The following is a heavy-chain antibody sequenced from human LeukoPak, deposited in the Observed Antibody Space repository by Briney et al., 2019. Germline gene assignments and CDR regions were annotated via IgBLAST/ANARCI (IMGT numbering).Heavy chain of an antibody. D-gene: IGHD6-13*01. CDR3: ARRYVRVTTRAAAGIDY. Sequence: PSGTLALTCTVSGGSISSGDYYWSWIRQPPGKSLEWIGYIYYSGSTYYKPSLKSRVTISVDTSKNQFSLKLSSVTAADTAVYYCARRYVRVTTRAAAGIDYWGQGTLVTVSS. CDR1: GGSISSGDYY. J-gene: IGHJ4*02. CDR2: IYYSGST. V-gene: IGHV4-30-4*08.